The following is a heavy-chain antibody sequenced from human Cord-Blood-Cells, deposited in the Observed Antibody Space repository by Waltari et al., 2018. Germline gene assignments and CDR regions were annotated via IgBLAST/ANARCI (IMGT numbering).Heavy chain of an antibody. D-gene: IGHD2-2*01. CDR2: IYYSGST. Sequence: QLQLQESGPGLVKPSETLSLTCPVSGGSISSSSYYWGWIRQPPGRGLEWIGSIYYSGSTYYNPSLKSRVTISVDTSKNQFSLKLSSVTAADTAVYYCATVGYCSSTSCPFDAFDIWGQGTMVTVSS. CDR3: ATVGYCSSTSCPFDAFDI. V-gene: IGHV4-39*01. CDR1: GGSISSSSYY. J-gene: IGHJ3*02.